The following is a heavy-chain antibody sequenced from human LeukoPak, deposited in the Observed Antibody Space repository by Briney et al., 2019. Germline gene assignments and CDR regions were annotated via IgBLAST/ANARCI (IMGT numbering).Heavy chain of an antibody. D-gene: IGHD6-13*01. CDR3: ARYSSSWEDFDY. CDR1: GFTFSAYY. Sequence: KPGGSLRLTCAASGFTFSAYYMSWIRQAPGKGLEWVSYISSSSSYTNYADSVKGRFTISRDNAKNSLYLQMNSLRAEDTAVYYCARYSSSWEDFDYWGQGTLVTVSS. J-gene: IGHJ4*02. V-gene: IGHV3-11*03. CDR2: ISSSSSYT.